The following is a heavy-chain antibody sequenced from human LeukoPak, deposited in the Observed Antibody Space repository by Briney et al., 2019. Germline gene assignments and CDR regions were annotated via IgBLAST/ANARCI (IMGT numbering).Heavy chain of an antibody. CDR1: GFTFSTYA. D-gene: IGHD3-22*01. J-gene: IGHJ4*02. Sequence: GGSLRLSCAASGFTFSTYAMSWVRQAPGKGLEWVSAISGGVGTTYYADSVRGRFTISRDNSKNTLYLQMNSLRAEDTAVYYCASGPDSNDYWGQGTLVIVSS. CDR3: ASGPDSNDY. CDR2: ISGGVGTT. V-gene: IGHV3-23*01.